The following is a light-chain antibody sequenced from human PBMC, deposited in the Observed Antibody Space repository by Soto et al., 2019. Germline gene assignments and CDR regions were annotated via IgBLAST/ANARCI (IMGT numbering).Light chain of an antibody. CDR3: QQYNNWPPIT. V-gene: IGKV3-15*01. Sequence: ERVMTQSPATLSVSPCEIATLSCSASQSVSIKLAWYQQKPGQAPRLLIYDTSTRATGIPARFSGSGSGTEFTLTISSLQSEDFAVYYCQQYNNWPPITFGQGTRLE. CDR2: DTS. CDR1: QSVSIK. J-gene: IGKJ5*01.